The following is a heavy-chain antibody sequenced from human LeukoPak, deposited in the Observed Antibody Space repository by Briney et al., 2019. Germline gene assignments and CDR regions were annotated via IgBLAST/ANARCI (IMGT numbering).Heavy chain of an antibody. CDR1: GDSVSSNSVA. Sequence: SQTLSLTCAISGDSVSSNSVAWNWIRQSPSRGLEWLGRTYYRSKWYNDYAVSVKSRITINPDTSKNQFSLQLNSVTPEDTAVYYCARGAAGTGRNWFDPWGQGTLVTVSS. CDR3: ARGAAGTGRNWFDP. J-gene: IGHJ5*02. D-gene: IGHD6-13*01. CDR2: TYYRSKWYN. V-gene: IGHV6-1*01.